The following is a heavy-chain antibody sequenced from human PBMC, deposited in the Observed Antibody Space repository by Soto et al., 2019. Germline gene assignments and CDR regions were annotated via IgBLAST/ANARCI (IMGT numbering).Heavy chain of an antibody. V-gene: IGHV3-66*01. J-gene: IGHJ4*02. CDR3: ARDRVSGSGSPTYYFDY. Sequence: GGSLRLSCAASGFTVSSNYMSWVRQAPGKGLEWVSVIYSGGSTYYADSVKGRFTISRDNSKNTLYLQMNSLRAEDTAVHYCARDRVSGSGSPTYYFDYWGQGTLVTVSS. D-gene: IGHD3-10*01. CDR1: GFTVSSNY. CDR2: IYSGGST.